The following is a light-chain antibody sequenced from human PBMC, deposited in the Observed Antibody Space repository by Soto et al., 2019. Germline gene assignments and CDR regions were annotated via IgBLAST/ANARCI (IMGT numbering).Light chain of an antibody. V-gene: IGLV2-8*01. CDR2: EVA. Sequence: QPVLTQPPSASGSPGQSVTISCTGPSSDVFDHNFVSWYQQHPGKIPRLIIYEVAKRPSGVPDRFSGSKFGKTASLIISGLQADDEADYFCSSYSGTTKIVFGGGTKLTVL. J-gene: IGLJ2*01. CDR1: SSDVFDHNF. CDR3: SSYSGTTKIV.